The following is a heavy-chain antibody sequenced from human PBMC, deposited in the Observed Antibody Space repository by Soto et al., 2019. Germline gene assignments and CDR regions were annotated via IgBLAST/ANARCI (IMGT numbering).Heavy chain of an antibody. Sequence: GGSLRLCCATSGFAVSSNYFIWVRQAPGKGLECVSGIFGGGKIYYADSVKCRFITSKDNSNSMVYLQMNSLRAEDTAIYYCARPSGKNESAIDLWGQAILVPVSS. CDR1: GFAVSSNY. J-gene: IGHJ3*01. CDR2: IFGGGKI. CDR3: ARPSGKNESAIDL. D-gene: IGHD1-26*01. V-gene: IGHV3-53*01.